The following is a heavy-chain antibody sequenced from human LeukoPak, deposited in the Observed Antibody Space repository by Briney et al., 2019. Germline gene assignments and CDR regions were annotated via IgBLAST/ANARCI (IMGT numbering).Heavy chain of an antibody. D-gene: IGHD3-22*01. CDR2: IYYSGST. CDR1: GGSISGSSYY. J-gene: IGHJ5*02. CDR3: ARLGPYYDSSGYYSKYNWFDP. Sequence: SETLSLTCTVSGGSISGSSYYWGWIRQPPGKGLEWIGSIYYSGSTYYNPSLKSRVTISVDTSKNQFSLKLSSVTAADTAVYYCARLGPYYDSSGYYSKYNWFDPWGQGTLVTVSS. V-gene: IGHV4-39*01.